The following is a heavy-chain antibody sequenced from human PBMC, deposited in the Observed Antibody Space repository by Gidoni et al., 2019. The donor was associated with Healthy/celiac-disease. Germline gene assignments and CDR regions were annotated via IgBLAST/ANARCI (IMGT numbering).Heavy chain of an antibody. D-gene: IGHD4-17*01. CDR1: GYSISSSNW. Sequence: QVQLQESGPGLVKPSDTLSLTCAVSGYSISSSNWWGWTRQPPGKGLEWLGYIYYSGSTYYNPSLKSRFTMSVDTSKNQFSLKLSSVTAVDTAVYYCAGDYGDSDAFDIWGQGTMVTVSS. CDR2: IYYSGST. J-gene: IGHJ3*02. V-gene: IGHV4-28*03. CDR3: AGDYGDSDAFDI.